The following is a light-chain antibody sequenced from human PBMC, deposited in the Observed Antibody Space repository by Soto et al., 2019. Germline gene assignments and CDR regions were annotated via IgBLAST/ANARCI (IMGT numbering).Light chain of an antibody. Sequence: VLTNSPPTLSVSPGESATLSCRASQSVYNNLAWYQQKNGLAPRLLIYDASSRATGIPDRFSGSGYGTDVNLTISRLEPADFAVYYCQQYGSSPITFGQGTRLEIK. CDR2: DAS. V-gene: IGKV3D-20*01. CDR1: QSVYNN. CDR3: QQYGSSPIT. J-gene: IGKJ5*01.